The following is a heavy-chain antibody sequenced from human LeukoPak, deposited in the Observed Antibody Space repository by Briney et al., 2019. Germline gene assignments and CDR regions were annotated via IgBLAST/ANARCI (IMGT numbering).Heavy chain of an antibody. D-gene: IGHD5-12*01. CDR1: GGTFSSYA. Sequence: EASVKVSCKASGGTFSSYAISWVRQAPGQGLEWMGGIIPIFGTANYAQKFQGRVTITADESTSTAYMELSSLRSEDTAVYYCARAQNEWLWKDNYYYYYMDVWGKGTTVTVSS. CDR3: ARAQNEWLWKDNYYYYYMDV. CDR2: IIPIFGTA. J-gene: IGHJ6*03. V-gene: IGHV1-69*13.